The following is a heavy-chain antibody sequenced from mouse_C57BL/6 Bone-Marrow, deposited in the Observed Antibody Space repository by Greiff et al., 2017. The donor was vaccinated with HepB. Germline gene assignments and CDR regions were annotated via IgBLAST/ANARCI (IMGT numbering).Heavy chain of an antibody. CDR2: IYPRDGST. V-gene: IGHV1-78*01. CDR3: AITTVVATKDYAMDY. Sequence: VQLQQSDAELVKPGASVKISCKVSGYTFTDHTIHWMKQRPEQGLEWIGYIYPRDGSTKYNEKFKGKATLTADKSSSTAYMQLNSLTSEDSAVYFCAITTVVATKDYAMDYWGQGTSVTVSS. CDR1: GYTFTDHT. J-gene: IGHJ4*01. D-gene: IGHD1-1*01.